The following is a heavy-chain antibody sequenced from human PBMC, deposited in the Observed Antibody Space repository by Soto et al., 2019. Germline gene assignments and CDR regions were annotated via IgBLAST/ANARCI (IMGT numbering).Heavy chain of an antibody. V-gene: IGHV4-59*08. CDR2: IYSXGST. J-gene: IGHJ4*02. D-gene: IGHD1-1*01. Sequence: XXTLSLTCTVSGGSIISYYWSWIRQPPGKGLQWLXYIYSXGSTHYNPYLXXRVPISVXXYKNQLSLQLSSLPAADTAVYYCARRYGYHFDYWGQGTLVTVSS. CDR3: ARRYGYHFDY. CDR1: GGSIISYY.